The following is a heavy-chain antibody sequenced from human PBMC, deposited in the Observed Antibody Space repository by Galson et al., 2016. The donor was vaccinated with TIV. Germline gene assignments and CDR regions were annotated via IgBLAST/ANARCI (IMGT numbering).Heavy chain of an antibody. CDR2: ISSGGSIR. CDR1: GFSFSDYE. CDR3: AHRPLYQSLAN. D-gene: IGHD2-2*01. J-gene: IGHJ4*02. V-gene: IGHV3-48*03. Sequence: SLRLSCAASGFSFSDYEMNWVRQAPGKGLEWISYISSGGSIRNYADSVKGRFAISRDNARNSGYLQMNGLRADDTAIYYCAHRPLYQSLANWGQGTLVTVSS.